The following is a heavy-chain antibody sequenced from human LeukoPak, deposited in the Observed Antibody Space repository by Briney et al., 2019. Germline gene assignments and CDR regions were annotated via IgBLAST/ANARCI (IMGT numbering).Heavy chain of an antibody. Sequence: PSETLSLTCTVSGGSISSHYWSWIRQPPGKGLEWIGYIYYSGSTNYNPSLKSRVTISVDTSKNQFSLKLSSVTAADTAVYYCARVASNGGVVVPAFKGFDPWGQGTLVTVSS. CDR3: ARVASNGGVVVPAFKGFDP. V-gene: IGHV4-59*11. J-gene: IGHJ5*02. CDR1: GGSISSHY. CDR2: IYYSGST. D-gene: IGHD2-2*01.